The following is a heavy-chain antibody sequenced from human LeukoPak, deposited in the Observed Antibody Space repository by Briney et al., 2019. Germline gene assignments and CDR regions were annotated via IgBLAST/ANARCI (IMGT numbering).Heavy chain of an antibody. CDR3: ARYRGRSNYYYYYGMDV. D-gene: IGHD1-26*01. J-gene: IGHJ6*02. V-gene: IGHV4-59*01. Sequence: SETLSLTCTVSGGSISSYYWSWFRQPPGKGLEWFGYIYYSGSTNYNPSLKSRVTISVDTSKNQFSLKLSSVTAADTAVYYCARYRGRSNYYYYYGMDVWGQGTTVTVSS. CDR1: GGSISSYY. CDR2: IYYSGST.